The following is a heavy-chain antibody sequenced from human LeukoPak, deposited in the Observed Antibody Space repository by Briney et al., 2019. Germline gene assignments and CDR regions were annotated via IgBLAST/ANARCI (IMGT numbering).Heavy chain of an antibody. V-gene: IGHV3-21*01. Sequence: GGSLRLSCAASGFTFSSYSMNWVRQAPGKGLEWVSSISSSSSYIYYADSVKGRFTISRDNAKNSLYLQMNSLRAEDTAVYYCARDSAMIVVGSFDYWGQGTLVTVSS. CDR2: ISSSSSYI. CDR3: ARDSAMIVVGSFDY. J-gene: IGHJ4*02. CDR1: GFTFSSYS. D-gene: IGHD3-22*01.